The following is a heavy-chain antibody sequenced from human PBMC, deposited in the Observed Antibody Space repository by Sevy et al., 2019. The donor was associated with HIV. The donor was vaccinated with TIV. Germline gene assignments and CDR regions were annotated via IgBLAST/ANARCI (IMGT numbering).Heavy chain of an antibody. J-gene: IGHJ5*02. D-gene: IGHD6-6*01. V-gene: IGHV1-46*03. CDR2: INPSGGST. CDR3: AREGSSSSKFTWFDP. Sequence: ASVKVSCKASGYTFTSYYIHWVRQAPGQGLEWMGIINPSGGSTTYAQKFQGRVTMTRDTSTRTVYMELSSLRSEDTAVYYCAREGSSSSKFTWFDPWGQGTLVTVSS. CDR1: GYTFTSYY.